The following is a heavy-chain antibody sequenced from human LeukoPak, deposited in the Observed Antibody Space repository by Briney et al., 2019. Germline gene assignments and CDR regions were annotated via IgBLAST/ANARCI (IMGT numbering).Heavy chain of an antibody. D-gene: IGHD2-15*01. CDR2: IIPLFGTA. CDR1: GGTFSTYA. V-gene: IGHV1-69*01. Sequence: SSVKVSCKASGGTFSTYAISWVRQAPGQGLEWMGGIIPLFGTANYAQKFQGRVTITADESTSTAYMELSSLRSDDTALYYCARGRQGYCGSGRCYICQFWGQGTLVTVSS. CDR3: ARGRQGYCGSGRCYICQF. J-gene: IGHJ4*02.